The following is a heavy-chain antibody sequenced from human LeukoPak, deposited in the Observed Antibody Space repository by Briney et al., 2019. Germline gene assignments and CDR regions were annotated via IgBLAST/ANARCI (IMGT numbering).Heavy chain of an antibody. Sequence: GGSLRLSCAASGFTFSSYGMHWVRQAPGKGLEWVAVISYDGSNKYYADSVKGRFTISRDNSKNTLYLQMNSLRAEDTAVYYCAKDRSSWPDYWGQGTLVTVSS. CDR1: GFTFSSYG. CDR3: AKDRSSWPDY. D-gene: IGHD6-13*01. J-gene: IGHJ4*02. V-gene: IGHV3-30*18. CDR2: ISYDGSNK.